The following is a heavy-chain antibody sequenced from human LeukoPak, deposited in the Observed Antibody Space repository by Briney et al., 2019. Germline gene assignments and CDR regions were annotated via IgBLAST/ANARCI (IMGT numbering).Heavy chain of an antibody. CDR2: ISAYNGNT. J-gene: IGHJ3*02. CDR1: GYTFTSYG. D-gene: IGHD5-18*01. V-gene: IGHV1-18*01. Sequence: ASVKVSCKASGYTFTSYGISWVRQAPGQGLGWMGWISAYNGNTNYAQKLQGRVTMTTDTSTSTAYMELRSLRSDDTAVYYCARGPYIVATTPRWLSVDTAMVGVVGDAFDIWGQGTMVTVSS. CDR3: ARGPYIVATTPRWLSVDTAMVGVVGDAFDI.